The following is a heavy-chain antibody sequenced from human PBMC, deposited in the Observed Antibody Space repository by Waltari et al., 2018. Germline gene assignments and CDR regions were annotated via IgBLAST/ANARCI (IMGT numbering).Heavy chain of an antibody. D-gene: IGHD3-3*01. J-gene: IGHJ5*02. CDR2: IVVGSGNT. Sequence: QMQLVQSGPEVKKPGTSVKVSCKASGFTFTSSAMQWVRQARGQRLEWIGWIVVGSGNTNYAQKFQERVTITRDMSTSTAYMELSSLRSEDTAVYYCAAVRITGFLEWLFPFDPWGQGTLVTVSS. V-gene: IGHV1-58*02. CDR1: GFTFTSSA. CDR3: AAVRITGFLEWLFPFDP.